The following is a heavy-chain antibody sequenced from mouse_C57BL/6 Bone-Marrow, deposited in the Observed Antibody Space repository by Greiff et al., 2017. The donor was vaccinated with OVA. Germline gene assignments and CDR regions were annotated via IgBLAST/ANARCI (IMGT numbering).Heavy chain of an antibody. V-gene: IGHV2-2*01. CDR2: IWSGGST. CDR1: SFSLTSYG. Sequence: VKLKESGPGLVQPSQSLSITCTVSSFSLTSYGVHWVRQSPGKGLEWLGVIWSGGSTDYNAAFISRLSISKDNSKSQVFFKMNSLQADDTAIYYCARNWLSWFAYWGQGTLVTVSA. CDR3: ARNWLSWFAY. J-gene: IGHJ3*01.